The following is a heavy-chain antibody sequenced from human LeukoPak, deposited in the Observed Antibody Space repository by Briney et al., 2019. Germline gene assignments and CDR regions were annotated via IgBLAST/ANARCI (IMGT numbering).Heavy chain of an antibody. J-gene: IGHJ4*02. CDR2: ICHSGST. V-gene: IGHV4-38-2*02. CDR1: GYSISSGYY. CDR3: ARGANYYDSSGYYSPNFDY. D-gene: IGHD3-22*01. Sequence: SETLSLTCTVSGYSISSGYYWGWIRQPPGKGLEWIGSICHSGSTESNPSLKSRVTISVDTSKNQFSLKLSSVTAADTAVYYCARGANYYDSSGYYSPNFDYWGQGTLVTVSS.